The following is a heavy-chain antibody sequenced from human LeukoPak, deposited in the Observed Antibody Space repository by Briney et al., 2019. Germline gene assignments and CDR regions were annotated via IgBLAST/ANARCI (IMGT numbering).Heavy chain of an antibody. CDR3: ARARDSQVFYYYGMDV. Sequence: SVKVSCKASGGTFSSYAISWVRQAPGQGLEWMGGVIPIFGTANYAQKFQGRVTITADKSTSTAYMELSSLRSEDTAVYYCARARDSQVFYYYGMDVWGKGTTVTVSS. CDR1: GGTFSSYA. V-gene: IGHV1-69*06. CDR2: VIPIFGTA. J-gene: IGHJ6*04. D-gene: IGHD5-18*01.